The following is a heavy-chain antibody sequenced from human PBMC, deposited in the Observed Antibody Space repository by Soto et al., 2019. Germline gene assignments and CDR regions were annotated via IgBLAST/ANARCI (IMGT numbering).Heavy chain of an antibody. J-gene: IGHJ4*02. CDR3: ARVRPYCSGGSCYTPKVFDY. CDR1: GGSFSGYY. CDR2: INHSGST. V-gene: IGHV4-34*01. Sequence: SETLSLTCAVYGGSFSGYYRSWIRQPPGKGLEWIGEINHSGSTNYNPSLKSRVTISVDTSKNQFSLKLSSVTAADTAVYYCARVRPYCSGGSCYTPKVFDYWGQGTLVTVSS. D-gene: IGHD2-15*01.